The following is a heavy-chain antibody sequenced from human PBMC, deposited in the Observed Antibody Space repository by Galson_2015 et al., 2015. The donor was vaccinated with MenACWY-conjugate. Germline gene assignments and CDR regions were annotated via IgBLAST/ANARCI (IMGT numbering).Heavy chain of an antibody. Sequence: SLRLSCAASGFTFSSYDMHWVRQATGKGLEWVSAIGTAGDTYYPGSVKGRFTISRENAKNSLYLQMNSLRAGDTAVYYCARGGYSSGWYDIDYWGQGTLITVSS. V-gene: IGHV3-13*04. D-gene: IGHD6-19*01. CDR1: GFTFSSYD. CDR2: IGTAGDT. CDR3: ARGGYSSGWYDIDY. J-gene: IGHJ4*02.